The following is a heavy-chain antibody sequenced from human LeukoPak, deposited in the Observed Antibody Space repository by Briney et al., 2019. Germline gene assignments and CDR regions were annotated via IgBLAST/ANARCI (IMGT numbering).Heavy chain of an antibody. D-gene: IGHD5-24*01. CDR1: GFTFSNYA. CDR2: IRETGGTI. V-gene: IGHV3-23*01. J-gene: IGHJ4*02. Sequence: GGSLRLSCAPSGFTFSNYAMSWVRQAPGKGLEWVSAIRETGGTIHYADSVRGRFIISRDNSKNTLYLQMNSLRAEDTAVYYCAREMTIITYSFDSWGQGTLVTVSS. CDR3: AREMTIITYSFDS.